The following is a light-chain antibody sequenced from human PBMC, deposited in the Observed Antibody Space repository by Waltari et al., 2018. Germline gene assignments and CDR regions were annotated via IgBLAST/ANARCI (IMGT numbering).Light chain of an antibody. Sequence: QSALTQPASVSGSPGQSLTISCTGPRSDVGGYNYVSWYQQHPGKAPKLMIYEVSNRPSGVSNRFSGSKSGNTASLTISGLQAEDEADYYCSSYTSSSTLVFGTGTKVTVL. CDR3: SSYTSSSTLV. J-gene: IGLJ1*01. CDR1: RSDVGGYNY. CDR2: EVS. V-gene: IGLV2-14*01.